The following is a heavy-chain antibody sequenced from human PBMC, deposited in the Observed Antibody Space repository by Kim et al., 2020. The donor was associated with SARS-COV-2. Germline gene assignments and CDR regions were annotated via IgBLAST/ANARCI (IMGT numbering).Heavy chain of an antibody. V-gene: IGHV4-4*02. CDR1: GASISNIHW. Sequence: SETLSLTCAVSGASISNIHWWTWVRQSPGKGLEWIGEIFHSGNTNYNPSLKSRVTMSVDKSNNEFSLTLSSVTAADTAMYYCARDRSDGYHHFDYWGQGILVTVSS. J-gene: IGHJ4*02. CDR2: IFHSGNT. CDR3: ARDRSDGYHHFDY. D-gene: IGHD5-18*01.